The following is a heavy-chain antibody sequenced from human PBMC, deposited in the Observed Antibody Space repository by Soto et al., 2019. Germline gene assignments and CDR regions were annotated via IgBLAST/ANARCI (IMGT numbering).Heavy chain of an antibody. J-gene: IGHJ3*02. CDR3: AREGVVVPAAIGSTDAFDS. V-gene: IGHV1-46*01. Sequence: ASVKVSCKASGYTFTSYYMHWVRQAPGQGLEWMGIINPSGGSTSYAQKFQGRVTMTRDTSTSTVYMELSSLRSEDTAVYYCAREGVVVPAAIGSTDAFDSWGQGKMVTVSS. CDR2: INPSGGST. CDR1: GYTFTSYY. D-gene: IGHD2-2*02.